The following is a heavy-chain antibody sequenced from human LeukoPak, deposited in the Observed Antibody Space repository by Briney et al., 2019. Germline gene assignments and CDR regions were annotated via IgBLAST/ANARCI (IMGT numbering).Heavy chain of an antibody. V-gene: IGHV1-69*04. CDR3: ARAASRDIVVVPAATDQQSSPFEY. CDR1: GGTFSSYA. CDR2: IIPILGIA. J-gene: IGHJ4*02. Sequence: SVKVSCKASGGTFSSYAISWVRQAPGQGLEWMGRIIPILGIANYAQKFQGRVTITADKSTSTAYMELSSLRSEDTAVYYCARAASRDIVVVPAATDQQSSPFEYWGQGTLVTVSS. D-gene: IGHD2-2*01.